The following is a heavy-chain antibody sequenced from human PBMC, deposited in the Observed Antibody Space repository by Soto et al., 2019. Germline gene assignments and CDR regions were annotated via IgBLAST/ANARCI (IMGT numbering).Heavy chain of an antibody. CDR3: ARDSGAKLSSS. V-gene: IGHV1-69*01. CDR1: GGTVSSYR. J-gene: IGHJ4*02. Sequence: QVQLVQSGAEMRRPGSSVKVSCKASGGTVSSYRINWVRQAPGQGLEWVGGIVPIYRTADYAQKFQGRVTITADESARTAYMELRGLKSQDTAVYSCARDSGAKLSSSWGQGTLVTVSS. D-gene: IGHD6-13*01. CDR2: IVPIYRTA.